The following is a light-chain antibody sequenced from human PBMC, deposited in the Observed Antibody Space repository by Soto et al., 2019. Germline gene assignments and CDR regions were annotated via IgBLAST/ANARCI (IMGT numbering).Light chain of an antibody. Sequence: SVLTQPASVSGSPGQSITISCTGTSSDVGGYNYVSWYQQHPGKAPKLMIYEVSNRPSGVSNRFSGSKSGNTASLTVSGLQAEDEADYYCSSYAGSNNLGVFGTGTKVTVL. CDR3: SSYAGSNNLGV. CDR2: EVS. V-gene: IGLV2-14*01. J-gene: IGLJ1*01. CDR1: SSDVGGYNY.